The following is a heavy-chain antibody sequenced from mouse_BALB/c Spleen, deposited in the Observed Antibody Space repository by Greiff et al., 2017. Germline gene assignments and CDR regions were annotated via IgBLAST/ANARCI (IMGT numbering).Heavy chain of an antibody. CDR1: GFTFSSFG. Sequence: EVKLVESGGGLVQPGGSRKLSCAASGFTFSSFGMHWVRQAPEKGLEWVAYISSGSSTIYYADTVKGRFTISRDNPKNTLFLQMTSLRSEDTAMYYCARGGHDYDDEYAMDYWGQGTSVTVSS. D-gene: IGHD2-4*01. J-gene: IGHJ4*01. CDR3: ARGGHDYDDEYAMDY. V-gene: IGHV5-17*02. CDR2: ISSGSSTI.